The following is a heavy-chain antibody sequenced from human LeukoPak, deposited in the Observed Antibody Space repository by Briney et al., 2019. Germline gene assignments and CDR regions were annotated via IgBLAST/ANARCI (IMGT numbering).Heavy chain of an antibody. V-gene: IGHV3-74*01. J-gene: IGHJ5*02. D-gene: IGHD1-26*01. CDR3: ARGSGSCFDL. CDR2: ILSDGSYT. Sequence: PGGSLRLPCAASGFTFSSNWMHWVRQVPGKGLEWVSRILSDGSYTSYADSVRGRFTISRDNAKNTLNLQMNSLRVEDTAVYYCARGSGSCFDLWGQGTLVTVSS. CDR1: GFTFSSNW.